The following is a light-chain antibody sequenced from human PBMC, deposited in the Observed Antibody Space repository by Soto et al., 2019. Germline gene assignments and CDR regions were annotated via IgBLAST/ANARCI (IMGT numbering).Light chain of an antibody. CDR2: AAS. CDR3: QQSYTDPMT. V-gene: IGKV1-39*01. J-gene: IGKJ5*01. Sequence: DIQMTQSPSSLSASVGDRVSITCRSSQTISSYLNWYQQKPGKAPKLLIYAASNLQSGVPSRFTGSGSGTDFTLTISSLQPEDFATYYCQQSYTDPMTFGQGTRLEIK. CDR1: QTISSY.